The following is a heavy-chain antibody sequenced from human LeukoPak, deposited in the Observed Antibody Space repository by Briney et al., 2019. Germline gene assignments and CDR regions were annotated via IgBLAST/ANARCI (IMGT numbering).Heavy chain of an antibody. CDR3: ARDWEEGNAFDI. CDR1: GFTFSSYA. Sequence: GGSLRLSCAASGFTFSSYAMHWVRQAPGKGLEWVAVISYDGSNKYYADSVKGRFTISRDNSKNTLYLQMNSLRAEDTAVYYCARDWEEGNAFDIWGQGTMVTVSS. J-gene: IGHJ3*02. D-gene: IGHD1-26*01. V-gene: IGHV3-30*04. CDR2: ISYDGSNK.